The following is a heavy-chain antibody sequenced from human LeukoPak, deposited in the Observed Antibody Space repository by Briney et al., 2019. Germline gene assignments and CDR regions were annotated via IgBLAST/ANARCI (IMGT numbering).Heavy chain of an antibody. CDR2: ISGSGGST. V-gene: IGHV3-23*01. CDR3: AKDGGRDSYGSH. CDR1: AFTFSSNA. J-gene: IGHJ4*02. D-gene: IGHD5-18*01. Sequence: RRSLRLSWAAAAFTFSSNAISWVRQAPGKGLEWVSAISGSGGSTYYADSVKGRFTISRDNSKNTLYLQMNSLRAEDTAVYYCAKDGGRDSYGSHWGQGTLVTVSS.